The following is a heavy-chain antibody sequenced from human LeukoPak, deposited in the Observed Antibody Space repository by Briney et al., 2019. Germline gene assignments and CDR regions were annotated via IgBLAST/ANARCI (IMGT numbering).Heavy chain of an antibody. V-gene: IGHV3-21*01. J-gene: IGHJ4*02. Sequence: GGSLRLSCAASGFXFSSYSINWVRQAPGKGLEWVSSISSSSSYIYYADSVKGRFTISRDNAKNSLYLQMNSLRAEDTAVYYCARDRRTEYPFDCWGQGTLVTVSS. CDR2: ISSSSSYI. CDR1: GFXFSSYS. D-gene: IGHD2-2*02. CDR3: ARDRRTEYPFDC.